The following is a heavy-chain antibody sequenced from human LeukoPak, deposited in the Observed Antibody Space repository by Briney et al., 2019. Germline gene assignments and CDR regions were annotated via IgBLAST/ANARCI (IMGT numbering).Heavy chain of an antibody. Sequence: GGSLRLSCAASGFTFSNYAMSWVRQAPGKGLEWVSAILGSGGSTYYADSVKGRFTASRDNSKSTLYLQMNSLRAEDTALYYCAKWGDYDVLTGYYAPDYWGQGPLVTVSS. V-gene: IGHV3-23*01. CDR2: ILGSGGST. CDR3: AKWGDYDVLTGYYAPDY. D-gene: IGHD3-9*01. J-gene: IGHJ4*02. CDR1: GFTFSNYA.